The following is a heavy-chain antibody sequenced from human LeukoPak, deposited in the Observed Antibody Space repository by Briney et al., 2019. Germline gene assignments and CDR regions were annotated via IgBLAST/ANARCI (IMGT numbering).Heavy chain of an antibody. J-gene: IGHJ4*02. CDR1: GFTFSSYA. Sequence: GGSLRLSCAASGFTFSSYAMSWVRQAPGKGLEWVSAISGSGGSTYYADSVKGRFTISRDNSKNTLYLQMNSLRAEDTAVYYCAKAFGYCSGGSCYPFYYFDYWGQGTLVTVSS. D-gene: IGHD2-15*01. CDR3: AKAFGYCSGGSCYPFYYFDY. CDR2: ISGSGGST. V-gene: IGHV3-23*01.